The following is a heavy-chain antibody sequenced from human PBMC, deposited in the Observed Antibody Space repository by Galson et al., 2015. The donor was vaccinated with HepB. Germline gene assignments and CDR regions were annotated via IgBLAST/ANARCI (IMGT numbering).Heavy chain of an antibody. V-gene: IGHV3-11*01. J-gene: IGHJ5*02. CDR1: GFTFSDYY. Sequence: SLRLSCAASGFTFSDYYMSWIRQAPGKGLEWVSYISSSGSTRYYAASVKGRFTISRDNAKNSVYLQMNSLRAEDTAVYYCARDCFWSGYYWGWLDPWGQGTLVTVSS. D-gene: IGHD3-3*01. CDR3: ARDCFWSGYYWGWLDP. CDR2: ISSSGSTR.